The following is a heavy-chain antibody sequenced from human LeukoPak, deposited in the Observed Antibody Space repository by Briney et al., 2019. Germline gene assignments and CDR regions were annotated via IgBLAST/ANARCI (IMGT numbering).Heavy chain of an antibody. J-gene: IGHJ4*02. D-gene: IGHD2-15*01. CDR3: ARVSVASRKGPKVGYFDY. V-gene: IGHV1-18*01. CDR1: GYTFTSYG. Sequence: ASVKVSCNASGYTFTSYGISWVRQAPGQGLEWMGWISAYNGNTNYAQKLQGRVTMTTDTSTSTAYMELRSLRSDDTAVYYCARVSVASRKGPKVGYFDYWGQGTLVTVSS. CDR2: ISAYNGNT.